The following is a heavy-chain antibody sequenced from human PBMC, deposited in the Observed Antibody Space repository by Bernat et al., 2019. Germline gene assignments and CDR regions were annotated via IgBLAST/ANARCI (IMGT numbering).Heavy chain of an antibody. Sequence: SVSNAWMNWVRQAPGKGLEWVGRIKSKTDGGTTDYAAPVKGRFTISRDDSKNTLYLQMNSLKTEDTAVYYCTTYYYDSSGYNFDYWGQGTTVTVSS. V-gene: IGHV3-15*07. D-gene: IGHD3-22*01. J-gene: IGHJ4*03. CDR1: SVSNAW. CDR3: TTYYYDSSGYNFDY. CDR2: IKSKTDGGTT.